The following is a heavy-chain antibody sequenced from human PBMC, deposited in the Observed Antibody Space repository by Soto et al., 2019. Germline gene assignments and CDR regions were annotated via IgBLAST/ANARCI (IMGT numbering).Heavy chain of an antibody. V-gene: IGHV1-18*01. CDR3: ARSGIVVVIGTPWFDP. CDR1: GYTFTSYG. Sequence: GASVKVSCKACGYTFTSYGISWVRQAPGQGLEWMGWISAYNGNTSYAQKLQGRVTMTTDTSTSTAYMELRSLRSDDTAVYYCARSGIVVVIGTPWFDPWGQGTLVTVSS. J-gene: IGHJ5*02. CDR2: ISAYNGNT. D-gene: IGHD2-21*01.